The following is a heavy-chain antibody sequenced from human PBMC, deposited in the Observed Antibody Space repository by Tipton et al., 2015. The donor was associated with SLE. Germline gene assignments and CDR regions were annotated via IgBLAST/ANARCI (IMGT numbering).Heavy chain of an antibody. J-gene: IGHJ6*03. Sequence: TLSLTCSVSGGSISGSYWSWIRQPPGKGLEWIGYIYYSGSTNYNPSLKSRVTISVDTSKNQFSLKLSSVTAADTAVYYCARGGGIRFLEWDYYYMDVWGKGTTVTVSS. D-gene: IGHD3-3*01. CDR1: GGSISGSY. CDR2: IYYSGST. V-gene: IGHV4-59*01. CDR3: ARGGGIRFLEWDYYYMDV.